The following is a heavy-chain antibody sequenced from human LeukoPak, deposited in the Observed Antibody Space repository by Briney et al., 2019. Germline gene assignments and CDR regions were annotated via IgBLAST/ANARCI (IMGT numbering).Heavy chain of an antibody. V-gene: IGHV1-46*01. Sequence: ASVKVSCKASGYTFISYGISWVRQAPGQGLEWMGIINPSGGRTSYAQKFQGRVTMTRDMSTSTVYMELSSLRSDDTAVYYCARARSSSTSLNWFDPWGQGTLVTVSS. J-gene: IGHJ5*02. D-gene: IGHD2-2*01. CDR2: INPSGGRT. CDR3: ARARSSSTSLNWFDP. CDR1: GYTFISYG.